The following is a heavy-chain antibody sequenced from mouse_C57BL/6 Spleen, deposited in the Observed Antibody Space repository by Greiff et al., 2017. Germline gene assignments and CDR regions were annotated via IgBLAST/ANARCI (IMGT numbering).Heavy chain of an antibody. V-gene: IGHV1-61*01. CDR2: IYPSDSET. D-gene: IGHD2-1*01. CDR3: AKRGNRLYAMDY. J-gene: IGHJ4*01. Sequence: QVQLQQPGAELVRPGSSVKLSCKASGFTFTSYWMDWVKQRPGQGLEWIGNIYPSDSETHYNQKFKDKATLPVDKSSSTAYMQLSSLTSEDSAVYYCAKRGNRLYAMDYWGQGTSVTVSS. CDR1: GFTFTSYW.